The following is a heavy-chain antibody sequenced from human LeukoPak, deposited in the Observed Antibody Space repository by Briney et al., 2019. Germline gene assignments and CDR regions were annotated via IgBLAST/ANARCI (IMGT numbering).Heavy chain of an antibody. CDR3: VGGDY. V-gene: IGHV3-7*01. CDR2: IKQDGSDK. Sequence: GGSLRLSCVASGFTFNNYWMNWVRQAPGKGLEWVANIKQDGSDKYYVDSVKGRFTISRDNTKNSLYLQMNSLRAEDTAVYYCVGGDYWGQGTLVTASS. CDR1: GFTFNNYW. J-gene: IGHJ4*02.